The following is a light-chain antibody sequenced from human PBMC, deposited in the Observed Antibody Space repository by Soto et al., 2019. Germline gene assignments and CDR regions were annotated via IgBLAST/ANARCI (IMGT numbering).Light chain of an antibody. CDR3: QQYDKLPLT. J-gene: IGKJ4*01. V-gene: IGKV1-33*01. Sequence: DIQMTQSPSSLSASVGDRVTITCQASQDINSYLAWYQQKPGKAPKFLIFDAFNLETGVPSRFSGSGSGTDFTFTISNLQPEDVATCYCQQYDKLPLTFGGGTKVDIK. CDR2: DAF. CDR1: QDINSY.